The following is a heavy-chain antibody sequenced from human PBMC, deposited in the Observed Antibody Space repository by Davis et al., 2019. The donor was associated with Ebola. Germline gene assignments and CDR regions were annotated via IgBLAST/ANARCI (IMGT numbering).Heavy chain of an antibody. CDR3: ARHPPGYVMDV. Sequence: GSLRLSCAVYGGSFSGYYWSWIRQPPGKGLEWIGEINHSGSTYYNPSLKSRVTISVDTSKNQFSLKLSSVTAADTAVYYCARHPPGYVMDVWGQGTTVTVSS. V-gene: IGHV4-34*01. CDR2: INHSGST. CDR1: GGSFSGYY. D-gene: IGHD1-14*01. J-gene: IGHJ6*02.